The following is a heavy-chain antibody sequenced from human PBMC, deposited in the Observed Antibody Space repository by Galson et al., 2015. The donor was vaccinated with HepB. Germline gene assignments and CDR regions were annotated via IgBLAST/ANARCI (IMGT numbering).Heavy chain of an antibody. Sequence: SVKVSCKASGYTFTSYYMHWVRQAPGQGLEWMGIINPSGGSTSYAQKLQGRVTMTRDTSTSTVYMELSSLRSEDTAVYYCARDGGTYDYVWGSYRFTLPDYWGQGTLVTVSS. CDR1: GYTFTSYY. J-gene: IGHJ4*02. CDR3: ARDGGTYDYVWGSYRFTLPDY. V-gene: IGHV1-46*04. D-gene: IGHD3-16*02. CDR2: INPSGGST.